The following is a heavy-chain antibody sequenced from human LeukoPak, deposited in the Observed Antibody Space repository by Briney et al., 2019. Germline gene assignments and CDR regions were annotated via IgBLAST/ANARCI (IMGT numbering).Heavy chain of an antibody. CDR3: TTGYGTIDF. J-gene: IGHJ4*02. D-gene: IGHD4-17*01. Sequence: PGGSLRLSCEVSGFSFTDAWLGWVRQAPGKGLEWVGRIRSKAEGGTTDYAAPVKGRFTISRDDSKNTVFLQMESLKMEDTAVYSCTTGYGTIDFWGQGTLVTVSS. CDR2: IRSKAEGGTT. V-gene: IGHV3-15*01. CDR1: GFSFTDAW.